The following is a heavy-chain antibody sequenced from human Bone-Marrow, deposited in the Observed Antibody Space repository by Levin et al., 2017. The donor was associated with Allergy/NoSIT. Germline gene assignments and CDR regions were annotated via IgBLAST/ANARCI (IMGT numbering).Heavy chain of an antibody. CDR3: ARDFNNYGDYETPFDY. Sequence: GGSLRLSCAASGFTFSSYAMHWVRQAPGKGLEWVAVISYDGSNKYYADSVKGRFTISRDNSKNTLYLQMNSLRAEDTAVYYCARDFNNYGDYETPFDYWGQGTLVTVSS. V-gene: IGHV3-30-3*01. CDR1: GFTFSSYA. CDR2: ISYDGSNK. J-gene: IGHJ4*02. D-gene: IGHD4-17*01.